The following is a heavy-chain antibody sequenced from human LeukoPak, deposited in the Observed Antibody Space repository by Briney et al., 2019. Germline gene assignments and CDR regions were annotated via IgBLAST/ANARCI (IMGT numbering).Heavy chain of an antibody. CDR1: GGSISSYY. CDR3: ARSATRGVPNWSDP. V-gene: IGHV4-4*07. D-gene: IGHD1-14*01. J-gene: IGHJ5*02. CDR2: IYTSGST. Sequence: SETLSLTCTVPGGSISSYYWSWIRQPAGKGLEWIGRIYTSGSTNYNPSLKSRVTMSVDTSKNQFSLKLSSVTAADTAVYYCARSATRGVPNWSDPWGQGTLVTVSS.